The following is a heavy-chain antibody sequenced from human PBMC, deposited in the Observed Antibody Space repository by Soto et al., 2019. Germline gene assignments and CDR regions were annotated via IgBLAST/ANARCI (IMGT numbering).Heavy chain of an antibody. J-gene: IGHJ4*02. CDR1: GFTFSSYG. V-gene: IGHV3-30*18. Sequence: QVQLVESGGGVVQPGRSLRLSCAASGFTFSSYGMHWVRQAPGKGLEWVAVISYDGSNKYYADSVKGRFTISRDNSKNTLYLQMNSLRAEDTAVYYCAKDKGIVGATPHYWGQGTLDTVSS. D-gene: IGHD1-26*01. CDR3: AKDKGIVGATPHY. CDR2: ISYDGSNK.